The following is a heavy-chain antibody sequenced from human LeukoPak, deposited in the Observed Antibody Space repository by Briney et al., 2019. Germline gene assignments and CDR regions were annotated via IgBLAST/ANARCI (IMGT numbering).Heavy chain of an antibody. V-gene: IGHV3-23*01. CDR3: AKGSIAVAGTMGY. CDR1: GFTFSNHG. D-gene: IGHD6-19*01. J-gene: IGHJ4*02. CDR2: ISGSGGST. Sequence: GGSLRLSCAASGFTFSNHGIHWVRQAPGKGLEWVSAISGSGGSTYYADSVKGRFTISRDNSKNTLYLQMNSLRAEGTAVYYCAKGSIAVAGTMGYWGQGTLVTVSS.